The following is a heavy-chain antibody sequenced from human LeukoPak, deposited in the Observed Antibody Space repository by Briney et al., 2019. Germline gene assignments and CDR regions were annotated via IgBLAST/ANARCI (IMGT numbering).Heavy chain of an antibody. CDR1: GYSFTSYW. CDR2: IYPGDSDT. V-gene: IGHV5-51*01. CDR3: ARSDYYDSSGYHLSLNFDY. J-gene: IGHJ4*02. D-gene: IGHD3-22*01. Sequence: GESLKISCKGSGYSFTSYWIGWVRQMPGKGLEWMGIIYPGDSDTRYSPSFQGQVTISADKSISTAYLQWSSLKASDTAMYYCARSDYYDSSGYHLSLNFDYWGQGTLVTVSS.